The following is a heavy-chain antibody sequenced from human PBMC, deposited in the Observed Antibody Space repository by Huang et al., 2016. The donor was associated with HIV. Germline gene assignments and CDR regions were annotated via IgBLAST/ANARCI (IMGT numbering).Heavy chain of an antibody. CDR1: GGSIRSANYY. V-gene: IGHV4-39*01. CDR3: ARLPGSITMIRGVITDPY. Sequence: QLQLQESGPGLVKPSETLSLTCTVSGGSIRSANYYGGWFRPPPGKGLEWLGRISSSGSTDYNPSLKSRVTRTVDTSKNQFSLKMRSVTAADTAVYYCARLPGSITMIRGVITDPYWGQGTLVTVSS. D-gene: IGHD3-10*01. CDR2: ISSSGST. J-gene: IGHJ4*02.